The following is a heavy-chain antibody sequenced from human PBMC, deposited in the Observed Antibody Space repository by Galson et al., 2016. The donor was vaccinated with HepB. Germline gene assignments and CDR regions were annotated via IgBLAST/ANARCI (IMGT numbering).Heavy chain of an antibody. Sequence: FQDRVTIARDTSASTAYMELSSLRSEDTAVYYCARTLNWNNRAFDIWGQGTMVTVSS. D-gene: IGHD1/OR15-1a*01. J-gene: IGHJ3*02. CDR3: ARTLNWNNRAFDI. V-gene: IGHV1-3*01.